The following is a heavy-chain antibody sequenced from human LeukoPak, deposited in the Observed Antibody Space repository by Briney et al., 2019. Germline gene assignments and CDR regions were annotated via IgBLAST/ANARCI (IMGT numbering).Heavy chain of an antibody. D-gene: IGHD3-22*01. Sequence: ASVTVSCTASGYTFTSYGISWVRQAPGQGLEWMGWISAYNGNTNYAQKLQGRVTMTTDTSTSTAYMELRSLRSDDTAVYYCARGGDYETYYYYGMDVWGQGTTVTVSS. J-gene: IGHJ6*02. V-gene: IGHV1-18*01. CDR3: ARGGDYETYYYYGMDV. CDR1: GYTFTSYG. CDR2: ISAYNGNT.